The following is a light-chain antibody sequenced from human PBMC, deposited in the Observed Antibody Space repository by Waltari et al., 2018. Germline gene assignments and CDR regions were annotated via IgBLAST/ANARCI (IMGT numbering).Light chain of an antibody. CDR1: QSISGY. CDR2: KAS. Sequence: DIQMTQSHSTLSASVGDRVPITCRASQSISGYLAWYQQKPGKAPKLLISKASTLGSGVPARFSGSGSGTEFTLTISSLQPDDFATYYCQQYNRYSTFGQGTKVEIK. J-gene: IGKJ1*01. V-gene: IGKV1-5*03. CDR3: QQYNRYST.